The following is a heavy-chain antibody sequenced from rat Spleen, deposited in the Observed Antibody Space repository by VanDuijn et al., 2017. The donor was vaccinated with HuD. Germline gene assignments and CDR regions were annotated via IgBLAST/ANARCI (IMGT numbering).Heavy chain of an antibody. Sequence: EVQLVESGGGLVQPGRSMKLSCAASGFTFSDFFMAWVRQAPAKGLEWVASISTGGGNTYYRDSVKGRFTISRDNSKSTLYLQMDSLRSEDTATYYCARHPYGSYGWFAYWGQGTLVTVSS. J-gene: IGHJ3*01. CDR2: ISTGGGNT. CDR3: ARHPYGSYGWFAY. CDR1: GFTFSDFF. V-gene: IGHV5-25*01. D-gene: IGHD1-8*01.